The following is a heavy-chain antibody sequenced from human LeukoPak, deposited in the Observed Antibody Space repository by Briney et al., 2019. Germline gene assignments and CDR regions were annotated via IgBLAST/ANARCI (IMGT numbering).Heavy chain of an antibody. CDR1: GFTLTNHA. CDR2: VTGTGGT. D-gene: IGHD1-26*01. CDR3: AKDWGSGSYQPDAFDI. J-gene: IGHJ3*02. Sequence: GGSLRLSCAVSGFTLTNHAVSWVRQAPGKGLEWVSIVTGTGGTYYADSVKGRFILSRDNSKNTLYLQMNSLRAEDTAVYYCAKDWGSGSYQPDAFDIWGQGTMVTVSS. V-gene: IGHV3-23*01.